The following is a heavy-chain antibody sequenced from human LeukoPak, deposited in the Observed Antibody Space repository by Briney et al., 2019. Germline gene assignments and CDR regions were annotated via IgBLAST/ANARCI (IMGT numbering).Heavy chain of an antibody. CDR3: ARGPPTDYYDSSGFYYVFDY. Sequence: SETLSLTCAVSGGSFSGYYWSWIRQPPGKGLEWIGEINHSGSTNYNPSLKSRVTISVDTSKNQFSLKLSSVTAADTAVYFCARGPPTDYYDSSGFYYVFDYWGQGTLVTVSS. V-gene: IGHV4-34*01. D-gene: IGHD3-22*01. CDR2: INHSGST. CDR1: GGSFSGYY. J-gene: IGHJ4*02.